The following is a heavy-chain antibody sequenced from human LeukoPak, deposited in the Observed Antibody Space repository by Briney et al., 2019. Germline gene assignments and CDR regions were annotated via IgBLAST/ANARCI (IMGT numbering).Heavy chain of an antibody. J-gene: IGHJ3*02. D-gene: IGHD3-22*01. CDR1: GGSTSSGSYY. CDR2: VYTSGST. Sequence: SQTLSLTCTVSGGSTSSGSYYWSWIRQPAGKGLEWNGRVYTSGSTNYNPSLKSRVTISVDTSKNQFSLKLTSVTAADTAVYYCARDLYYYDSSGSYLWGFDIWGQRTMVTVSS. V-gene: IGHV4-61*02. CDR3: ARDLYYYDSSGSYLWGFDI.